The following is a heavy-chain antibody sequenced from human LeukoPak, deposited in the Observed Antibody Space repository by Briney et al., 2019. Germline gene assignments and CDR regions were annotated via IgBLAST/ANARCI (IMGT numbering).Heavy chain of an antibody. D-gene: IGHD6-13*01. Sequence: PSETLSLTCTVSGYSISSGYYWGWIRQPPGKGLEWIGSIYHSGNTYYNPSLKSRVTISVDTSKNQFSLKLSSVTAADTAVYYCARVHKSSSYKNSYWFDPWGQGTLVTVSS. CDR2: IYHSGNT. CDR1: GYSISSGYY. V-gene: IGHV4-38-2*02. J-gene: IGHJ5*02. CDR3: ARVHKSSSYKNSYWFDP.